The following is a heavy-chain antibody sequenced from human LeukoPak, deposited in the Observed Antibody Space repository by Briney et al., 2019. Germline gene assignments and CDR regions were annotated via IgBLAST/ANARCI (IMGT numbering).Heavy chain of an antibody. V-gene: IGHV3-30-3*01. CDR3: ARTPTPYCGGDCYDFDY. CDR1: GFTFSSYA. J-gene: IGHJ4*02. D-gene: IGHD2-21*02. CDR2: ISYDGSNK. Sequence: GGSLRLSCAASGFTFSSYAMHWVRQAPGKGLEWVAVISYDGSNKYYADSVKGRFTISRDNSKNTLYLQMNSLRAEDTAVYYCARTPTPYCGGDCYDFDYWGQGTLVTVSS.